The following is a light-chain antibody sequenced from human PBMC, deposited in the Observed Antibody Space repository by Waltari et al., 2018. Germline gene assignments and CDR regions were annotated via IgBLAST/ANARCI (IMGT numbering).Light chain of an antibody. CDR1: ENVNNY. CDR3: QHNYGTPWT. J-gene: IGKJ1*01. Sequence: DIQMTQSPSSLSASVGDRVNITCRASENVNNYLNWYQQKPGKAPKLLIYKASTLQSGVPSRFSGSGSGTDYTFTISSLQSEDVATYYCQHNYGTPWTFGQGTKVEIK. V-gene: IGKV1-39*01. CDR2: KAS.